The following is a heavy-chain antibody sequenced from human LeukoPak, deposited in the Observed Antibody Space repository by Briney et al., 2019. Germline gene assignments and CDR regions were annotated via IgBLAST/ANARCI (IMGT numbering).Heavy chain of an antibody. CDR1: GFTFDDYA. V-gene: IGHV3-9*01. Sequence: GRSLRLSCAASGFTFDDYAMHWVRQAPGKGLEWVSGISWNSGSIGYADSVKGRFTISRDNAKNSLYLQMNSLRAEDTAVYYCARDLRGGSSSEKSYYYGMDVWGQGTTVTVSS. D-gene: IGHD2-15*01. CDR2: ISWNSGSI. J-gene: IGHJ6*02. CDR3: ARDLRGGSSSEKSYYYGMDV.